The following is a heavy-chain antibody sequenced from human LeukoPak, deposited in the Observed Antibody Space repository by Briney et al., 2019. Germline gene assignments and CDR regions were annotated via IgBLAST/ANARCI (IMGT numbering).Heavy chain of an antibody. D-gene: IGHD3-9*01. CDR2: IYYSGST. CDR1: GGSISSYY. CDR3: AREDILTGYFDY. Sequence: PSETLPLTCTVSGGSISSYYWSWIRQPPGKGLEWIGYIYYSGSTNYNPSLKSRVTISVDTSKNQFSLKLSSVTAADTAVYYCAREDILTGYFDYWGQGTLVTVSS. J-gene: IGHJ4*02. V-gene: IGHV4-59*01.